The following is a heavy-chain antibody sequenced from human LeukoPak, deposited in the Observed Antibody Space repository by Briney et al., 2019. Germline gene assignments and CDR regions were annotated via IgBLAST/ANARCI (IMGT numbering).Heavy chain of an antibody. D-gene: IGHD4-23*01. Sequence: PSETLSLTCTVSGVSISYNYWSWIRQPPGKGREWIGQIFYTGTTEYNPSLKSRVSMSLDTSKNQFSLRLSSVTAGDTAVYYCARQHGGNYLDFWPQGPLVTVSS. CDR2: IFYTGTT. CDR1: GVSISYNY. CDR3: ARQHGGNYLDF. J-gene: IGHJ4*02. V-gene: IGHV4-59*01.